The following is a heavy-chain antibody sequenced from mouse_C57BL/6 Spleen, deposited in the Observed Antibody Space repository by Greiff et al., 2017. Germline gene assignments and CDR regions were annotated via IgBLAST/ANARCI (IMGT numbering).Heavy chain of an antibody. J-gene: IGHJ2*01. V-gene: IGHV1-66*01. CDR3: EREDYDDGSYESY. CDR2: IYPGSGNT. Sequence: VQLVESGPELVKPGASVKISCKASGYTFTSYYIHWVKQRPGQGLVWIGWIYPGSGNTKYTEKFKGKATLTADTASSTAYMQLSSLTSEDSAVYDCEREDYDDGSYESYWGQGTTLTVSS. D-gene: IGHD1-1*01. CDR1: GYTFTSYY.